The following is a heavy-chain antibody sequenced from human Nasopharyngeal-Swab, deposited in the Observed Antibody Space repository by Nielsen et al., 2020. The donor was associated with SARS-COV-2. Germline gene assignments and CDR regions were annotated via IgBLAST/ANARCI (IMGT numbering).Heavy chain of an antibody. Sequence: GESLKISCAASGFTFSSYGMHWVRQAPGKGLEWVAVIWYDGSNKYYAGSVKGRFTISRDNSKNTVYLQMNSLRAEDTAVYYCAAAPSGDYGGYWGQGTPVTVSS. CDR1: GFTFSSYG. V-gene: IGHV3-33*01. CDR3: AAAPSGDYGGY. CDR2: IWYDGSNK. D-gene: IGHD4-23*01. J-gene: IGHJ4*02.